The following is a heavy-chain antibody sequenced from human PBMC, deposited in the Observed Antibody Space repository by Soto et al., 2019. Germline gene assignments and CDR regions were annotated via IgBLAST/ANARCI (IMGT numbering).Heavy chain of an antibody. CDR2: IYYSGST. CDR1: GGSISSSSYY. V-gene: IGHV4-39*01. D-gene: IGHD5-12*01. CDR3: ARRRYSGYDYGRFDY. J-gene: IGHJ4*02. Sequence: QLQLQESGPGLVKPSETLSLTCTVSGGSISSSSYYWGWIRQPPGKGLEWIGRIYYSGSTYYNPSLKSRVTISVDTSKNQFSLKLSSVTAADTAVYYCARRRYSGYDYGRFDYWGQGTLVTVSS.